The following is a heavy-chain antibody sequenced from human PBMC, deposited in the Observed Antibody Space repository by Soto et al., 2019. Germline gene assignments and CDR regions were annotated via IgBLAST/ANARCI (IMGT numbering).Heavy chain of an antibody. J-gene: IGHJ6*02. CDR2: INHSGGST. V-gene: IGHV1-46*01. CDR1: GYTFTHYF. D-gene: IGHD1-1*01. CDR3: VRGIVNGSEYNYYYYGMDV. Sequence: ASVKVSCKASGYTFTHYFMHWVRQAPGQGLEWMGIINHSGGSTSYAQKFQGRVTMTRDTSTSTVYTELSTLRSEDTAVYYCVRGIVNGSEYNYYYYGMDVWGQGTTVTVSS.